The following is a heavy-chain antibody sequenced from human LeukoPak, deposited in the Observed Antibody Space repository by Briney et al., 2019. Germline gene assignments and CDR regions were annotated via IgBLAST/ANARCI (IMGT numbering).Heavy chain of an antibody. J-gene: IGHJ4*02. CDR1: GYSISSGHY. CDR2: IYHSGNT. V-gene: IGHV4-38-2*02. CDR3: ARHGYIAVAGTVDY. Sequence: SSETLSLTCTVSGYSISSGHYWGWVRPPPGKGLEWIGIIYHSGNTYCNPSLKRRVTISVDTSKNQFSLNLSSVTAADTAVYYCARHGYIAVAGTVDYWGQGTLITVSS. D-gene: IGHD6-19*01.